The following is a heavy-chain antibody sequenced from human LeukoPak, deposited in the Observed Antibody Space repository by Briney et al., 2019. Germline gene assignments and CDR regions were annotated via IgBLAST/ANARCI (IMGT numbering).Heavy chain of an antibody. Sequence: GGSLRLSCAASGFTFSSYWMSWVRQAPGKGLEWVANIKQDGSEKYYVDSVKGRFTISRDNAKNSLYLQMNSLRAEDTAVYYCARDRDCSSTSCYWANWFDPWGQGTLVTVSS. CDR3: ARDRDCSSTSCYWANWFDP. CDR1: GFTFSSYW. V-gene: IGHV3-7*01. J-gene: IGHJ5*02. CDR2: IKQDGSEK. D-gene: IGHD2-2*01.